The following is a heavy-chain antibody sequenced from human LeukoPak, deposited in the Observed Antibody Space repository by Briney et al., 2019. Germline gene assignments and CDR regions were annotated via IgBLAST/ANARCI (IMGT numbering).Heavy chain of an antibody. V-gene: IGHV4-59*01. CDR2: IYYSGGT. D-gene: IGHD5-18*01. J-gene: IGHJ4*02. Sequence: PSETLSLTCTVSGGSISSYYWSWIRQPPGKGLEWIGYIYYSGGTNYNPSLKSRVTISVDTSKNQFSLKLSSVTAADTAVYYCARGPNGAGYSADYYFDYWGQGTLVTVSS. CDR3: ARGPNGAGYSADYYFDY. CDR1: GGSISSYY.